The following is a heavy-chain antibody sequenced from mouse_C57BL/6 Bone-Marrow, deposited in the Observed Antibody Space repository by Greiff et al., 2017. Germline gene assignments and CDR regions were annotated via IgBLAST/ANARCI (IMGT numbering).Heavy chain of an antibody. J-gene: IGHJ3*01. CDR1: GFNIKNTY. CDR2: IDPANGNT. Sequence: VQLQQSVAELVRPGASVKLSCTASGFNIKNTYMHWVKQRPEQGLEWIGRIDPANGNTKYAPKFQGKATITAAPSSNPAYLQLSSLSSEDTAIYYCARCYYYGSSYAWFAYWGQGTLGTVSA. CDR3: ARCYYYGSSYAWFAY. D-gene: IGHD1-1*01. V-gene: IGHV14-3*01.